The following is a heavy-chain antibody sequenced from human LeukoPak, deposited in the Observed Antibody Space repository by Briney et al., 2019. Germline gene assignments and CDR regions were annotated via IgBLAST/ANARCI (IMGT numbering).Heavy chain of an antibody. CDR3: ARGDPTVTTTGSGGLDI. J-gene: IGHJ3*02. Sequence: GGSLRLSCAASGFTFSNYWMHWVRQAPGKGLVWVSRINSDGSSTSYADSVKGRFTISRDDAKNTLYLQMNSLRAEDTAVYYCARGDPTVTTTGSGGLDIWGQGTMVTVSS. CDR2: INSDGSST. CDR1: GFTFSNYW. D-gene: IGHD4-17*01. V-gene: IGHV3-74*01.